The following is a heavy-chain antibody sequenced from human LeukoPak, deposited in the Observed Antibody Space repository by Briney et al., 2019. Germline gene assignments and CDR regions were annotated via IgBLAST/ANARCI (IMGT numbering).Heavy chain of an antibody. CDR2: ISSSSSYI. CDR1: GFTFSSYS. V-gene: IGHV3-21*01. D-gene: IGHD5-12*01. CDR3: ARGVGGYDFLGVDY. J-gene: IGHJ4*02. Sequence: PGGSLRLSCAASGFTFSSYSMNWVRQAPGKGLEWVSSISSSSSYIYYADSVKGRFTISRDNAKNSLYLQMNSLRAEDTAVYYCARGVGGYDFLGVDYWGQGTLVTVSS.